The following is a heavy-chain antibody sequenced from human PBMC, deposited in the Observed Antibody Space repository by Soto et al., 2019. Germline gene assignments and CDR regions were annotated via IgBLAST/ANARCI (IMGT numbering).Heavy chain of an antibody. CDR3: ARQSRQWLVDYYYYGMDV. J-gene: IGHJ6*02. Sequence: GESLKIACKGSGYSFTSYCIGWVRQMPGKGLEWMGIIYPCDSDTRYSPSFQGQVTISADKSISTAYLQWSSLKASDTAMYYCARQSRQWLVDYYYYGMDVWGQGTTV. CDR1: GYSFTSYC. CDR2: IYPCDSDT. D-gene: IGHD6-19*01. V-gene: IGHV5-51*01.